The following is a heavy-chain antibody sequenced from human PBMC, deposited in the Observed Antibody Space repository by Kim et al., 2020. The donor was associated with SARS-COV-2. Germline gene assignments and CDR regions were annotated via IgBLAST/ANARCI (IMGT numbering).Heavy chain of an antibody. CDR3: ATVPVRSCSSTSCYRNWYFAL. CDR1: GLTFSNNA. V-gene: IGHV3-30-3*01. D-gene: IGHD2-2*02. J-gene: IGHJ2*01. Sequence: GGSLRLSCEASGLTFSNNAMYWLRQAPGKGLEWVALISYDGANKYYADSVKGRFTISRDNSKNTLYLQMYSLTSEDTAVYYCATVPVRSCSSTSCYRNWYFALWGRGALVTVSS. CDR2: ISYDGANK.